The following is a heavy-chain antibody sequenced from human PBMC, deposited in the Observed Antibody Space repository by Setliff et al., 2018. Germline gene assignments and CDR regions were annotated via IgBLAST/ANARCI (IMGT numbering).Heavy chain of an antibody. J-gene: IGHJ6*03. CDR1: GGTFSSYA. CDR3: ARVKVIVGATPRTYYMDV. CDR2: IIPIFGTA. Sequence: VASVKVSCKASGGTFSSYAISWVRQAPGQGLEWMGRIIPIFGTANYAQKFQGRVTITADESTSTAYMELSSLRSEDTAVYYCARVKVIVGATPRTYYMDVWGKGTTVTVSS. V-gene: IGHV1-69*13. D-gene: IGHD1-26*01.